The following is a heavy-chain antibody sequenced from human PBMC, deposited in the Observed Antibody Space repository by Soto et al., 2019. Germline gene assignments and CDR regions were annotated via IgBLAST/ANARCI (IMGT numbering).Heavy chain of an antibody. CDR3: ARDWTTRTPYGMDV. J-gene: IGHJ6*02. CDR1: GYTFTSYA. D-gene: IGHD1-1*01. CDR2: INAGNGNT. Sequence: ASVKVSCKASGYTFTSYAMHCVRQAPGQRLEWMGWINAGNGNTKYSQKFQGRVTITRDTSASTAYMELSSLRSADTAVYYCARDWTTRTPYGMDVWGQGTTVTVSS. V-gene: IGHV1-3*01.